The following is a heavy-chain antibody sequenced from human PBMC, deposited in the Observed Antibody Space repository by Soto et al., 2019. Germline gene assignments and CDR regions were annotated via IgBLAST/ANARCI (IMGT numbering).Heavy chain of an antibody. D-gene: IGHD6-13*01. CDR2: ISGSGHNT. J-gene: IGHJ3*01. CDR3: ARRIADATLHDVFDV. CDR1: GFTFSDYP. Sequence: EVQLLESGGGLAQPGGSLRLSCVASGFTFSDYPMSWVRQTPGKGLEWVSGISGSGHNTDYADSVRGRFTISRDNSKNTLDLQMSSLRAEDTALYYCARRIADATLHDVFDVWGQGTLVAVSS. V-gene: IGHV3-23*01.